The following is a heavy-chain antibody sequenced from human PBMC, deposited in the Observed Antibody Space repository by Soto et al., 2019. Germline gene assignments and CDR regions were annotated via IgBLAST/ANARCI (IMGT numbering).Heavy chain of an antibody. CDR3: ARDRGTTMMWGFDL. D-gene: IGHD3-22*01. CDR2: INPNSGGT. Sequence: QVQLVQSGAEVKKPGASVKVSCKASGYTFTGYYMHWVRQAPGPGLEWMGWINPNSGGTNYAQKFQGWGTMTRDTSISTAYMELSRLRSDDTAVYYCARDRGTTMMWGFDLWGRGTLVTVSS. J-gene: IGHJ2*01. CDR1: GYTFTGYY. V-gene: IGHV1-2*04.